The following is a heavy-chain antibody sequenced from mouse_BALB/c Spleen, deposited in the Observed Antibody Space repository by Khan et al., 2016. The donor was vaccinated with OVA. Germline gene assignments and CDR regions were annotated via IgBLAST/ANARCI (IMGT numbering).Heavy chain of an antibody. CDR2: IIYTGYT. Sequence: EVQLQESGPSLVKPSQTLSLTCSVTGDSITSGYWNWIRKFPGNKLQYMGYIIYTGYTYYNPSLKSRISITRHTSKNQYYLQLNSVTDEDTATDYCARSTYRYAFVYWGQGTLVTVSA. D-gene: IGHD2-12*01. J-gene: IGHJ3*01. V-gene: IGHV3-8*02. CDR3: ARSTYRYAFVY. CDR1: GDSITSGY.